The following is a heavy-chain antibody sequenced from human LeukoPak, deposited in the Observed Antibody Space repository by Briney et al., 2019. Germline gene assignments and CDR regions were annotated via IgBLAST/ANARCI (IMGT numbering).Heavy chain of an antibody. J-gene: IGHJ4*02. CDR3: VRGDWYFDY. CDR2: INRDGSEK. D-gene: IGHD2-21*01. Sequence: GGSLRLSCATSGSNFSDSRMTWVRQAPGKGLEWVANINRDGSEKRFLASVEGRFTISRDNAKNSLDLQMSSLRPQDTAVYFCVRGDWYFDYWGQGILVTVSP. V-gene: IGHV3-7*04. CDR1: GSNFSDSR.